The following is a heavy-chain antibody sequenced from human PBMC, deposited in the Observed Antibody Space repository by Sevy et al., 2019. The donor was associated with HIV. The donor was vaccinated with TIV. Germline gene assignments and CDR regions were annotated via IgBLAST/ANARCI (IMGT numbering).Heavy chain of an antibody. CDR1: GFTFSSYS. Sequence: GGSLRLSCAASGFTFSSYSMNWVRQAPGKGLEWVSSISSSSSYIYYADSVKGRFTISRDNAKNSLYLQMNSLRAEDTAVYYCARRAVAKYYIVTGHFDYWGQGTLVTVSS. CDR3: ARRAVAKYYIVTGHFDY. J-gene: IGHJ4*02. CDR2: ISSSSSYI. V-gene: IGHV3-21*01. D-gene: IGHD3-9*01.